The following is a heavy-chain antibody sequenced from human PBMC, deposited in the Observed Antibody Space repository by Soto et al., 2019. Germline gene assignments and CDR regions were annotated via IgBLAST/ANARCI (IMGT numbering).Heavy chain of an antibody. D-gene: IGHD6-13*01. CDR2: ISGSGGST. CDR1: GFPFSSYA. Sequence: GGSLSLSCAASGFPFSSYAMSWVRQAPGKGLEWVSAISGSGGSTYYADSVKGRFTVSRDNSKNTLYLQMNSLRAEDTAIYYCAKYTGYTSSWTDYWGQGTLVTVSS. J-gene: IGHJ4*02. CDR3: AKYTGYTSSWTDY. V-gene: IGHV3-23*01.